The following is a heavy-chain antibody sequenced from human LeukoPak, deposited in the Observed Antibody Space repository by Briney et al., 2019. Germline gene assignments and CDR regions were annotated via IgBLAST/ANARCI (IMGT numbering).Heavy chain of an antibody. J-gene: IGHJ4*02. CDR3: ARDAIPYRGYSSSFEY. D-gene: IGHD6-13*01. Sequence: ASVKVSCKASGYTFTSYGISWVRQAPGQGLEWMGWISAYNGSTNYAQKLQGRVTMTTDTSTSTAYMELRSLRSDDTAVYYCARDAIPYRGYSSSFEYWGQGTLVTVSS. CDR1: GYTFTSYG. CDR2: ISAYNGST. V-gene: IGHV1-18*01.